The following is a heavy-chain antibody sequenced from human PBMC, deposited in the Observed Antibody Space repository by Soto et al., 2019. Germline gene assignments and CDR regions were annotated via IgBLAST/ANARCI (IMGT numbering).Heavy chain of an antibody. D-gene: IGHD3-22*01. Sequence: SVKVSCKASGGTSRSLSITWVRQAPGQGLEWMGGITPLFGIPNYPQKFQGRLTITADKSTGTAYLELSSLRSEDTAVYYCASNYYDSSGYVNVYYFDYWGQGTLVTVSS. V-gene: IGHV1-69*10. CDR1: GGTSRSLS. CDR3: ASNYYDSSGYVNVYYFDY. CDR2: ITPLFGIP. J-gene: IGHJ4*02.